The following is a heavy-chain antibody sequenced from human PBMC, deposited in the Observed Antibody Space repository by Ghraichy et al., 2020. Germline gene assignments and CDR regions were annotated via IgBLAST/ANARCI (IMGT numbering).Heavy chain of an antibody. Sequence: GGSLRLSCAASGFTFSSYATSWVRQAPGKGLEWVSAISGSGGRTYYADSVKGRFTISRDNSKNTLYLQMNSLRAEDTAVYYCAKVYYGGHAFDIWGQGTMVTVSS. J-gene: IGHJ3*02. V-gene: IGHV3-23*01. CDR1: GFTFSSYA. CDR2: ISGSGGRT. D-gene: IGHD4-23*01. CDR3: AKVYYGGHAFDI.